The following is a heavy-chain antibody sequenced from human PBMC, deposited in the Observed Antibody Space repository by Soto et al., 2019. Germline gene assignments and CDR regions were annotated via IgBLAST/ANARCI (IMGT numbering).Heavy chain of an antibody. CDR1: GDSVSSGDSY. CDR3: VRGGNPYHYATSGPGTFDK. J-gene: IGHJ4*02. CDR2: TSFSGYT. Sequence: QVQLQESGPGLVKPSQTLSLTCSVSGDSVSSGDSYWSWIRQPPGKALEWIGYTSFSGYTSYSPSLQSRVTISVDMSKSQFSLRLTSVTAADTAVYYCVRGGNPYHYATSGPGTFDKWGQGTLVSVSS. V-gene: IGHV4-30-4*01. D-gene: IGHD1-26*01.